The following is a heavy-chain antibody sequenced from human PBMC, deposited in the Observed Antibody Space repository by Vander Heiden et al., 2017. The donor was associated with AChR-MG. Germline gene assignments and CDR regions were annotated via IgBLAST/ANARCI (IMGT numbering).Heavy chain of an antibody. CDR3: AREVRGYDSSGLSDY. Sequence: QVQLVQSGAEVKKPGASVKVSCTASGYTFTGYYMHWVRQAPGQGLEWMGWINPNSGGTNYAQKFQGRVTMTRDTSISTAYMELSRLRSDDTAVYYCAREVRGYDSSGLSDYWGQGTLVTVSS. D-gene: IGHD3-22*01. CDR1: GYTFTGYY. J-gene: IGHJ4*02. CDR2: INPNSGGT. V-gene: IGHV1-2*02.